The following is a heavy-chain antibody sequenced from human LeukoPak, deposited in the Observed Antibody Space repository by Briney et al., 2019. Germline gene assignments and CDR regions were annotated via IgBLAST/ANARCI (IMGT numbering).Heavy chain of an antibody. CDR2: IYYSGST. D-gene: IGHD4-23*01. CDR3: ARDSYGGNPLP. V-gene: IGHV4-59*01. CDR1: GGSISSYY. Sequence: SETLSLTCTVSGGSISSYYWSWIRQPPGKGLEWIGYIYYSGSTNYNPSLKSRVTISVDTSKNQFSLKLSSVTAADTAVYYCARDSYGGNPLPWGQGTLVTVPS. J-gene: IGHJ5*02.